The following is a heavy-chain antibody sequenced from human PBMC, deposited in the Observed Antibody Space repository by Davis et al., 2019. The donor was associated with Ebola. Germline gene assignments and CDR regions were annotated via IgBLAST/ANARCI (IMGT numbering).Heavy chain of an antibody. V-gene: IGHV3-21*05. CDR2: ISGDSLYT. CDR3: ARVFRGVITS. CDR1: GFTFSSDS. J-gene: IGHJ5*02. Sequence: GESLKISCAASGFTFSSDSMNWVRQAPGKGLVWVLYISGDSLYTNYADSVRVRLTISKDNAKNSLYLQMNSLRAEDTAVYYCARVFRGVITSWGQGTLVTVSS. D-gene: IGHD3-10*01.